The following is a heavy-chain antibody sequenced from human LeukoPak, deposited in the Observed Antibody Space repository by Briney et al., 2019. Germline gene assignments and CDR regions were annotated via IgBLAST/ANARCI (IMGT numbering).Heavy chain of an antibody. Sequence: ASVKVSCKASGYTFTSYDINWVRQATGQGLEWMGWMNPNSGNTGYAQKFQGRVTITRNTSISTAYMELSSLRSEATAVYYCARKLGYCSSTSCYHWFDPWGQGTLVTVSS. J-gene: IGHJ5*02. CDR3: ARKLGYCSSTSCYHWFDP. CDR2: MNPNSGNT. D-gene: IGHD2-2*01. V-gene: IGHV1-8*03. CDR1: GYTFTSYD.